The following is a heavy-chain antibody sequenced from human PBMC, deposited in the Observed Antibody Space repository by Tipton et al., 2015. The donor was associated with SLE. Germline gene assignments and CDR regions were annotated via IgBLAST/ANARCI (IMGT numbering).Heavy chain of an antibody. Sequence: LRLSCAVYGGSFSGYYWSWIRQPPGKGLEWIGKINHSGSTNYNPSLKSRVTISVETPKNQFSRKLSSVTAADTAVYYCASPHIWGQGTMVTVSS. CDR1: GGSFSGYY. J-gene: IGHJ3*02. CDR3: ASPHI. V-gene: IGHV4-34*01. CDR2: INHSGST.